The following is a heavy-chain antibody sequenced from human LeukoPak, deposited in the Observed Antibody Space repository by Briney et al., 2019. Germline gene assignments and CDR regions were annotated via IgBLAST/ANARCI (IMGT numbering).Heavy chain of an antibody. CDR3: ARAAYGTPYSWFDP. D-gene: IGHD4-17*01. CDR2: IYYSGST. J-gene: IGHJ5*02. CDR1: GGSISSYY. V-gene: IGHV4-59*01. Sequence: PSETLSLTCTVSGGSISSYYWNWIRQPPGKGLEWIGYIYYSGSTNYNPSLKSRVTISVDTSKNQFSLKLSSVTAADTAVYYCARAAYGTPYSWFDPCGQGTLVTVSS.